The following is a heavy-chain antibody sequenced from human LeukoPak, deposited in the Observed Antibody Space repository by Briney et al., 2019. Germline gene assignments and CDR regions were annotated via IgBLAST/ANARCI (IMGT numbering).Heavy chain of an antibody. D-gene: IGHD2-21*01. Sequence: SETLSLTCTVSGGSINSYYWSWIRQPPGKGLEWIGYIYYSGSTNYNPSLKSRVTISVDTSKNQFSLKLSSVTAADTAVYYCARGPGDRDAFDIWGQGTMVTVSS. CDR1: GGSINSYY. V-gene: IGHV4-59*01. J-gene: IGHJ3*02. CDR2: IYYSGST. CDR3: ARGPGDRDAFDI.